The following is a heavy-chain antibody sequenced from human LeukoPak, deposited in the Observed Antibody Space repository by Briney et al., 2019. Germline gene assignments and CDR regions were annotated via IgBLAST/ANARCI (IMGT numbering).Heavy chain of an antibody. CDR1: GGSISNYS. J-gene: IGHJ1*01. V-gene: IGHV4-59*01. Sequence: PSETLSLTCTVSGGSISNYSWSWIRQPPGKGLEWIGYIYYSGSTYYNPSLKSRVTISVDTSKNQFSLNLNSVTAADTAVYYCARALSGTYGLFQHWGQGTLVTVSS. CDR3: ARALSGTYGLFQH. CDR2: IYYSGST. D-gene: IGHD1-26*01.